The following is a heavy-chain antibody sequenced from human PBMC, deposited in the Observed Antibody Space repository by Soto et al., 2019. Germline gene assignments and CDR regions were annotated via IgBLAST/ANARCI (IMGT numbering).Heavy chain of an antibody. V-gene: IGHV4-34*01. Sequence: XETLSLTVAVYGGSFSGYYWSWIRQPPGKGLEWIGEINHSGSTNYNPSLKSRVTISVDTSKNQFSLKLSSVTAADTAVYYCARDTSWNNKWFDTWGQGTLVTVSS. CDR3: ARDTSWNNKWFDT. D-gene: IGHD1-1*01. CDR2: INHSGST. CDR1: GGSFSGYY. J-gene: IGHJ5*02.